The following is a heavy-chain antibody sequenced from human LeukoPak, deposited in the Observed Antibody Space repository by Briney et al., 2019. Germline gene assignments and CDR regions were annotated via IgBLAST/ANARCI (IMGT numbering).Heavy chain of an antibody. J-gene: IGHJ6*02. CDR3: ARSTNLLEAGTYYGMDV. V-gene: IGHV3-30*04. Sequence: PGGSLRLSCAASGFTFSSYAMHWVRQAPGKGLEWVAVISYDGSNKYYADSVKGRFTISRDNSKNTLYLQMNSLRAEDTAVYYCARSTNLLEAGTYYGMDVWGQGTTVTVYS. CDR1: GFTFSSYA. D-gene: IGHD6-19*01. CDR2: ISYDGSNK.